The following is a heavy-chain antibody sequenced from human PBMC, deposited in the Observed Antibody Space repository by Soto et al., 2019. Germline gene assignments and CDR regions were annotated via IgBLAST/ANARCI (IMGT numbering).Heavy chain of an antibody. J-gene: IGHJ4*02. D-gene: IGHD4-17*01. CDR2: INSDGSST. V-gene: IGHV3-74*01. CDR1: GLTFSSYW. Sequence: GALRLSCAASGLTFSSYWMHWVRQAPGKGLVWVSRINSDGSSTNYADSVKGRFTISRDNAKDTLYLQMSSLRAEDTAGYYCALSHTVTTDYWGQGTPVTVSS. CDR3: ALSHTVTTDY.